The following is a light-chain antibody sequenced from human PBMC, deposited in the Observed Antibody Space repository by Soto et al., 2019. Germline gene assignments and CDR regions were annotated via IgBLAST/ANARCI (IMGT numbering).Light chain of an antibody. J-gene: IGKJ2*01. CDR2: GAS. CDR1: QSVSSN. V-gene: IGKV3-15*01. Sequence: EIVMTQSPATLSVSPGERATLSCRASQSVSSNLAWYQQKPGQAPRLLIYGASTRAPGIPARFSGSGSGTEFTLTISSLQSEDFAVYCCQQYNNWPYTFGQGTKLEIK. CDR3: QQYNNWPYT.